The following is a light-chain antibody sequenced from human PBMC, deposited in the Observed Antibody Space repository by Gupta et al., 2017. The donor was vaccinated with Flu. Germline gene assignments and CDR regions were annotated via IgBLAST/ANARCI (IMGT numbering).Light chain of an antibody. Sequence: LSFAPGERAILTGRASQSVNNNLLTWYQQKPGQAPRLLIYAASSRATGIPDRFSGSGSGTDFTLTIRRLEPEDFAAYYCQQYGSSAYTFGQGTKLEIK. CDR3: QQYGSSAYT. CDR1: QSVNNNL. V-gene: IGKV3-20*01. J-gene: IGKJ2*01. CDR2: AAS.